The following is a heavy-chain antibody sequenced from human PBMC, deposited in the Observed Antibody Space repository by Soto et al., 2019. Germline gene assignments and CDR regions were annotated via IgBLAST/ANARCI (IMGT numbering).Heavy chain of an antibody. V-gene: IGHV4-59*01. Sequence: NPSETLSLTCTVSGGSISSYYWSWIRQPPGKGLEWIGYIYYSGSTNYNPSLKSRVTISVDTSKNQFSLKLSSVTAADTAVYYCARGPWCSSTSCSVGNWFDPWGQGTLVTVSS. CDR2: IYYSGST. J-gene: IGHJ5*02. D-gene: IGHD2-2*01. CDR1: GGSISSYY. CDR3: ARGPWCSSTSCSVGNWFDP.